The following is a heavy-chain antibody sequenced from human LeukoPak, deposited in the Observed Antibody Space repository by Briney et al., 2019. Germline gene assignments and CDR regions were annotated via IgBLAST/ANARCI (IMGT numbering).Heavy chain of an antibody. CDR2: IRTDGSID. CDR3: ARKYYYGSGSYSNYFDY. J-gene: IGHJ4*02. V-gene: IGHV3-30*02. CDR1: GFSFGFYG. D-gene: IGHD3-10*01. Sequence: GSLRLSCAASGFSFGFYGLHWVRQAPGKGLEWVAFIRTDGSIDYYADSVRGRFTISRDNAKNTLYLQMNSLRAEDTAVYYCARKYYYGSGSYSNYFDYWGQGTLVTVSS.